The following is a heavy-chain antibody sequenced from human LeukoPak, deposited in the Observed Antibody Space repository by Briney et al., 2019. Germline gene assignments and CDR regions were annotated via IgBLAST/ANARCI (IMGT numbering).Heavy chain of an antibody. CDR1: GGSISSGGYY. V-gene: IGHV4-30-2*01. CDR2: INHSGST. Sequence: SQTLSLTCTVSGGSISSGGYYWSWIRQPPGKGLEWIGEINHSGSTNYNPSLKSRVTISVDTSKNQFSLKLSSVTAADTAVYYCARGRFSSSWYIGYFQHWGQGTLVTVSS. D-gene: IGHD6-13*01. J-gene: IGHJ1*01. CDR3: ARGRFSSSWYIGYFQH.